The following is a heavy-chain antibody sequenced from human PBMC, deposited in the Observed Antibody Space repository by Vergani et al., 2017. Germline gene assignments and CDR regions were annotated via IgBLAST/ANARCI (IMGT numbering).Heavy chain of an antibody. D-gene: IGHD2-2*01. CDR3: ATDIRYCSITSCNYYYYYGMDV. CDR1: GYTLTELS. V-gene: IGHV1-24*01. J-gene: IGHJ6*02. Sequence: QVQLVQSGAEVKKPGASVKVSCKVSGYTLTELSMHWVRQAPGKGLEWMGGFDPEDGETIYAQKFQGRVTMTEDTSTDTAYMELSSLRSVDTAVYYCATDIRYCSITSCNYYYYYGMDVWGQGTTVTVSS. CDR2: FDPEDGET.